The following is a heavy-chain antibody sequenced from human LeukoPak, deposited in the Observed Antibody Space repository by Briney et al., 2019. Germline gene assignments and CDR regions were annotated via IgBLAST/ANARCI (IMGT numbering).Heavy chain of an antibody. D-gene: IGHD6-13*01. J-gene: IGHJ3*02. V-gene: IGHV4-4*09. CDR1: GRSISRYY. CDR2: IYTSGST. CDR3: ARRVASANDAFDI. Sequence: SETLSLTCTVSGRSISRYYWSWIRQPPGKGLEWIGYIYTSGSTNYNPSLKSRVTISVDTSKNQFSLKLSSVTAADTAVYYCARRVASANDAFDIWGQGTMVTVSS.